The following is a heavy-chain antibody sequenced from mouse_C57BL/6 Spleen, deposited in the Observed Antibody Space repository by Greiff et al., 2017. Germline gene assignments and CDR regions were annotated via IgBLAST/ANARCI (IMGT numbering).Heavy chain of an antibody. CDR2: INPSTGGT. Sequence: VQLQQSGPELVKPGASVKISCKASGYSFTGYYMNWVKQSPEKSLEWIGEINPSTGGTTYNQKFKAKATLTVDKSSSTAYMQLKSLTSEDSAVYYCARLGTTVVAFDYWGQGTTLTVSS. CDR3: ARLGTTVVAFDY. D-gene: IGHD1-1*01. J-gene: IGHJ2*01. CDR1: GYSFTGYY. V-gene: IGHV1-42*01.